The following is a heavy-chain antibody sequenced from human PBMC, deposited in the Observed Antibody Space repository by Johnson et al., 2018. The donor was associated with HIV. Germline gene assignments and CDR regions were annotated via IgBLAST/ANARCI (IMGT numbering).Heavy chain of an antibody. V-gene: IGHV3-30-3*01. Sequence: QVQLVESGGGVVQPGRSLRLSCAASGFTLSSYAMHWVRQAPGKGLEWVAVISYDGSNKYYADSVKGRFTISRDNSKNTLYLQMNSLRAEDTAVYYCARTTICGVVINDALDIWGQGTMVTVSS. D-gene: IGHD3-3*01. CDR2: ISYDGSNK. CDR1: GFTLSSYA. CDR3: ARTTICGVVINDALDI. J-gene: IGHJ3*02.